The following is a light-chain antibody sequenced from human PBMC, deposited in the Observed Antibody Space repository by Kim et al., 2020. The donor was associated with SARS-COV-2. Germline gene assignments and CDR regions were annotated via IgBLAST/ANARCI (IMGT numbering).Light chain of an antibody. J-gene: IGKJ1*01. CDR3: QQLNSYPWT. CDR2: RAS. CDR1: QGISTY. Sequence: DIQLTHSPPFLSASVGDRVTITCRASQGISTYLAWYQQIPGKAPKLLIYRASTLQSGVPSRFSGSGSGTEFTLTIRNLQPEDFAIYYCQQLNSYPWTFGQGTKVDIK. V-gene: IGKV1-9*01.